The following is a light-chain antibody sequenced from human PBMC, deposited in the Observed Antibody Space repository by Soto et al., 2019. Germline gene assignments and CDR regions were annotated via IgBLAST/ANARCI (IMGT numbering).Light chain of an antibody. CDR1: TSNIGSNS. V-gene: IGLV1-44*01. J-gene: IGLJ2*01. Sequence: QSVLTQPPSASGTPGQRVTISCSGSTSNIGSNSVNWYQQLPGAAPKLLIYSNNQRPSGVPDRFSGSKSGTSASLAISGLQSGDEADYYHSAWDYSLLLVFGGGTKLTVL. CDR2: SNN. CDR3: SAWDYSLLLV.